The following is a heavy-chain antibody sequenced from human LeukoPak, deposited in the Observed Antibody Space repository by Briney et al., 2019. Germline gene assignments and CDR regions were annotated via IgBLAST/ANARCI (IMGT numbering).Heavy chain of an antibody. J-gene: IGHJ4*02. CDR3: ARQVLEWALIVVVPAALLDY. CDR2: IYYSGST. V-gene: IGHV4-39*01. D-gene: IGHD2-2*01. Sequence: SSETLSLTCTVSGGSISISSYYWGWIRQPPGKGLEWIGSIYYSGSTYYNPSLKSRVTISVDTSKNQFSLKLSSVTAADTAVYYCARQVLEWALIVVVPAALLDYWGQGTLVTVSS. CDR1: GGSISISSYY.